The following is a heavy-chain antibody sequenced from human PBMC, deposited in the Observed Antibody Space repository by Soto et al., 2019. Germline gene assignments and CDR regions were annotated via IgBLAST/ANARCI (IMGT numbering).Heavy chain of an antibody. D-gene: IGHD3-10*01. J-gene: IGHJ4*02. CDR3: TKGRGGSGKVPLDY. V-gene: IGHV3-23*01. Sequence: EVQLLQSGGGLVQPGESLRLSCAASGFTFRSYALTWVRQAPGRGLEWVATIHSGGRDTYYGDSVKSRFTVSRDNSNNTVDLHMSSLRAEDTAVYYCTKGRGGSGKVPLDYWGQGTLVTVSS. CDR1: GFTFRSYA. CDR2: IHSGGRDT.